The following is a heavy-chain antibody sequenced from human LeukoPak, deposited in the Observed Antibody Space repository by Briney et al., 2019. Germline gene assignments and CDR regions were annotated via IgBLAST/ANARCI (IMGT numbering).Heavy chain of an antibody. D-gene: IGHD3-10*01. CDR3: ARGFYGAGSHFDY. CDR2: IYTSGST. Sequence: PSETLSLTCTVSGGSISSYYWSWIRQPPGKGLEWIGYIYTSGSTNYNPSLKSRATISVDTSKNQFSLKLSSVTAADTAVYYCARGFYGAGSHFDYWGQGTLVTVSS. CDR1: GGSISSYY. V-gene: IGHV4-4*09. J-gene: IGHJ4*02.